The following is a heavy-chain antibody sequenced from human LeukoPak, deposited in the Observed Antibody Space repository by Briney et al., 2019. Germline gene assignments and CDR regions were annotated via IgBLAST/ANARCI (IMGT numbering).Heavy chain of an antibody. CDR3: ARAQGYCSSISCLYYFDY. V-gene: IGHV3-30*03. CDR1: GSGYG. J-gene: IGHJ4*02. D-gene: IGHD2-2*01. CDR2: ISFDGSNK. Sequence: GRSLRLSCAASGSGYGMHWVRQAPGKGLEWVAFISFDGSNKYYADSVKGRCSISRDNAKNSLYLQMNSLRAEDTAVYYCARAQGYCSSISCLYYFDYWGQGILVTVSS.